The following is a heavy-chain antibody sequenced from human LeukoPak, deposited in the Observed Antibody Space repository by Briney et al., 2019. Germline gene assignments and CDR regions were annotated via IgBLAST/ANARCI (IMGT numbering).Heavy chain of an antibody. CDR1: GYTLTELP. V-gene: IGHV1-24*01. Sequence: GASVKVSCKVSGYTLTELPIHWVRQAPGKGRGRMGGFDPDDGETVYAQMFQGRVTMTEDTSSDTASMELSSLRSEDTAVYYCATGTSGGYCVGIVRPIDYWGQGTLVTVSS. CDR2: FDPDDGET. J-gene: IGHJ4*02. D-gene: IGHD1-26*01. CDR3: ATGTSGGYCVGIVRPIDY.